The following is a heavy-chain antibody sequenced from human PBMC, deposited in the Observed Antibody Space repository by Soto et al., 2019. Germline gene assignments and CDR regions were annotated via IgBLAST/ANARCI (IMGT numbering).Heavy chain of an antibody. V-gene: IGHV1-69*06. J-gene: IGHJ5*02. CDR1: GGTFSSYA. Sequence: QVQLVQSGAEVKKPGSSVKVSCKASGGTFSSYAISWVRQAPGQGLEWMGGIIPIFGTANYAQKLQRRITIIADKSKSSAYMELSSLRAGDTAVYYCARALVYCSGGRCNFDWFNTWGQGTLVTVSS. CDR3: ARALVYCSGGRCNFDWFNT. D-gene: IGHD2-15*01. CDR2: IIPIFGTA.